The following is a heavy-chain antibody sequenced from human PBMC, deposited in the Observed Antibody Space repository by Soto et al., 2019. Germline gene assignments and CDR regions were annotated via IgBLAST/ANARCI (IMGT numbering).Heavy chain of an antibody. J-gene: IGHJ6*02. D-gene: IGHD5-18*01. V-gene: IGHV3-7*03. Sequence: EVQLVESGGGLVQPGGSLRLSFAASGFPLRPSGLTWARQVPGKGLEWVANINLDGSEKNYGDSVKGRLTISRDNARNSLYLQMSSLRAEDTALYYCARDGSTSWYSYDYHGMDVWGQGTTVTVSS. CDR1: GFPLRPSG. CDR2: INLDGSEK. CDR3: ARDGSTSWYSYDYHGMDV.